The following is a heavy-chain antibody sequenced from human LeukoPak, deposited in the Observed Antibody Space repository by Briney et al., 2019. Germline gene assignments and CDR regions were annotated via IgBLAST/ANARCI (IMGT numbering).Heavy chain of an antibody. CDR2: ISSSSSTI. CDR3: AGAEFGELWPLDY. D-gene: IGHD3-10*01. CDR1: GFTFSSYS. J-gene: IGHJ4*02. Sequence: GGSLRLSCAASGFTFSSYSMNWVRQAPGKGLEWVSYISSSSSTIYYADSVKGRFTISRDNAKNSLYLQMNSLRAEDTAVYYCAGAEFGELWPLDYWGQGTLVTVS. V-gene: IGHV3-48*01.